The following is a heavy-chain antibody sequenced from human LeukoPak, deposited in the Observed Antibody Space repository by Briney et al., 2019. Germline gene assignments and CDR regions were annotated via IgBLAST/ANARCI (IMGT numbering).Heavy chain of an antibody. CDR2: IIPIFGTA. Sequence: SVKLSCKASGGTFSSYAISWVRQAPGQGLEWMGGIIPIFGTADYAQKFQGRVTITADESTNTAYMELSSLRSEDTAVYYCARLPLRSIAVGYYGMDVWGQGTTVTVSS. J-gene: IGHJ6*02. CDR3: ARLPLRSIAVGYYGMDV. CDR1: GGTFSSYA. V-gene: IGHV1-69*13. D-gene: IGHD6-6*01.